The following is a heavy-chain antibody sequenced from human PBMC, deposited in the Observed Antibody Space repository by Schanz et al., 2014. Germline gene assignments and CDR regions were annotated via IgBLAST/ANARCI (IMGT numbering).Heavy chain of an antibody. Sequence: DVQLLESGGGLVQPGGSLRLSCAASGFTFNSYAMTWVRQAPGKGLEWVSSISHSGGSKYYADSVKGRFTISRDNSKNTLYLQMNSLSADDTAVFYCAKGMGYCSGGTCYDYYYYGLDVWGQGTLVTVSS. CDR1: GFTFNSYA. J-gene: IGHJ6*02. CDR2: ISHSGGSK. CDR3: AKGMGYCSGGTCYDYYYYGLDV. V-gene: IGHV3-23*01. D-gene: IGHD2-15*01.